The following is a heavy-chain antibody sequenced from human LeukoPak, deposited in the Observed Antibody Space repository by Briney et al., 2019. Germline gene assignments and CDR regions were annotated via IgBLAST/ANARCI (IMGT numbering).Heavy chain of an antibody. CDR3: ARALPSGLGRPLDY. CDR1: GYTFTGYY. Sequence: ASVKVSCKASGYTFTGYYMHWVRQAPGQGLGWMGWINPNSGGTNYAQKLQGRVTMTTDTSTSTAYMELRSLRSDDTAVYYCARALPSGLGRPLDYWGQGTLVTVSS. V-gene: IGHV1-2*02. J-gene: IGHJ4*02. D-gene: IGHD3-10*01. CDR2: INPNSGGT.